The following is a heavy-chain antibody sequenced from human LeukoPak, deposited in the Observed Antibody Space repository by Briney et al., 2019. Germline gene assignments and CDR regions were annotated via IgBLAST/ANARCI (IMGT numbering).Heavy chain of an antibody. CDR3: ARERDGSGSYYNWFDP. Sequence: SETLSLTCTVSGGSISSSSYYWGWIRQPPGKGLEWIGSIYYSGSTYYNPSLKSRVTISVDTSKNQFSLKLSSVTAADTAVYYCARERDGSGSYYNWFDPWGQGTLVTVSS. D-gene: IGHD3-10*01. CDR1: GGSISSSSYY. CDR2: IYYSGST. V-gene: IGHV4-39*07. J-gene: IGHJ5*02.